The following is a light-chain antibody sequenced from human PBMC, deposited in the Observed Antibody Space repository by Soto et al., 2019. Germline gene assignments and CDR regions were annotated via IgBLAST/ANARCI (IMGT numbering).Light chain of an antibody. CDR2: LNSDGSH. Sequence: QPVLTKSPSASASLGASVKLTCTLSSGNSNYAIAWHQQQSEKGPRYLMKLNSDGSHSKGDGIPDRFSGSSSGAERYLTISSLQSEDEADYYCQTWGSGIVVFGGGTKVTVL. CDR3: QTWGSGIVV. CDR1: SGNSNYA. J-gene: IGLJ2*01. V-gene: IGLV4-69*01.